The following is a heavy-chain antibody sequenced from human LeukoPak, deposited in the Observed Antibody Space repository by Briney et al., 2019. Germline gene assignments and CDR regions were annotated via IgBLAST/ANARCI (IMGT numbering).Heavy chain of an antibody. Sequence: GGSLRLSCVASGFTFSNHWMHWVRQVPGKGLVWVSRIDGGGSSTSYADSVKGRFSISRDNGENTLYLQMNSLRVEDTAVYYCARDPGSGYFLWGQGTTVTVSS. CDR3: ARDPGSGYFL. CDR2: IDGGGSST. V-gene: IGHV3-74*01. J-gene: IGHJ6*02. D-gene: IGHD3-3*01. CDR1: GFTFSNHW.